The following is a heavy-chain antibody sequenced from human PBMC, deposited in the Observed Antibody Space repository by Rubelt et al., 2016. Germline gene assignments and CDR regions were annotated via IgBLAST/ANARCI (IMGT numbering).Heavy chain of an antibody. CDR2: IYPGDSDT. CDR3: ARLERFFGPFDP. CDR1: GYSFSNYW. D-gene: IGHD1-1*01. Sequence: EVQLVQSGAEVKKPGESLKISCKGSGYSFSNYWIAWVRQMPGKGLEWMGIIYPGDSDTRYSPSFQGQVTISADNSISTAYLHGSSLKASDTAMYYCARLERFFGPFDPWGQGSLVTVSS. V-gene: IGHV5-51*01. J-gene: IGHJ5*02.